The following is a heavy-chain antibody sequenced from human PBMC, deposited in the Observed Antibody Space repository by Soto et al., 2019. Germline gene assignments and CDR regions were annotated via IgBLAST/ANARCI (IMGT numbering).Heavy chain of an antibody. CDR2: IWYDGSNK. V-gene: IGHV3-33*01. CDR1: GFTFSSYG. Sequence: QVQLVESGGGVVQPGRSLRLSCAASGFTFSSYGMHWVRQAPGMGLEWVAVIWYDGSNKYYADSVKGRFTISRDNSKNTLYLQMNSLRAEDTAVYYCAGDGRSLVAATWFDPWGQGTLVTVSS. CDR3: AGDGRSLVAATWFDP. J-gene: IGHJ5*02. D-gene: IGHD2-15*01.